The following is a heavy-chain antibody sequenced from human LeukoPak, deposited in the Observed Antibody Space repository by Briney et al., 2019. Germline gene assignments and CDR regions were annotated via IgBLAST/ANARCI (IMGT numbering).Heavy chain of an antibody. J-gene: IGHJ4*02. V-gene: IGHV3-74*01. Sequence: GGSLRLSCAASGFTFSTYWMQWVRQAPGKGLEWVSRGSSDGSTTTYADFVKGRFTISRDNGKNTLYLQMNSLRAEDTAVYYCARDADGPGSLIDYWGQGTLVTVSS. D-gene: IGHD1-14*01. CDR2: GSSDGSTT. CDR3: ARDADGPGSLIDY. CDR1: GFTFSTYW.